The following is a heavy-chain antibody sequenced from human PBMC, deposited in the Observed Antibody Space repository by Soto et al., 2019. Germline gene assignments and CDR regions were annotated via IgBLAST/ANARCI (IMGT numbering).Heavy chain of an antibody. D-gene: IGHD3-22*01. CDR3: ARTYDSNGYANEFDS. CDR2: IYDNGIT. J-gene: IGHJ4*02. CDR1: GRSITSYY. V-gene: IGHV4-59*12. Sequence: QVVLQESGPGLVKPSETLSLTCSVSGRSITSYYWSWVRQPPGKGLEWIGYIYDNGITSQNPSLKSRVTMSADTSQNQFSLKLTSVTGADTVVYYCARTYDSNGYANEFDSWGQVILVTVT.